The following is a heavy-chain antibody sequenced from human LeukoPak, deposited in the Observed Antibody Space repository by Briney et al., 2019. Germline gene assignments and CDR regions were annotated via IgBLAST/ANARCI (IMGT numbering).Heavy chain of an antibody. V-gene: IGHV3-23*01. J-gene: IGHJ4*02. CDR1: GFTFSSYA. Sequence: GGSLRLSCAASGFTFSSYAMSWVRQAPGKGLEWVSSISGSGGSTYYADSVKGRFTLSRDNSRNTLYLQMNSLKAEDTAIYYCAKNHLASTGYDSWGQGTLVTVSS. CDR3: AKNHLASTGYDS. D-gene: IGHD2-2*01. CDR2: ISGSGGST.